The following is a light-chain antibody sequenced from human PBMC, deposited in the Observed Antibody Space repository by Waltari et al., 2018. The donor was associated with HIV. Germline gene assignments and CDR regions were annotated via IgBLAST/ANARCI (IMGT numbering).Light chain of an antibody. CDR1: QSLLNSNGFNY. Sequence: DLVLTQSTISLPVTAGEPADLSWRSSQSLLNSNGFNYLDWYLQKPGQSPRLLIYLASDRAPGVPDRFSGSGSGTDFTLKISRVEAEDVGVYYCMQALQTPLITFGQGTRLEIK. V-gene: IGKV2-28*01. CDR2: LAS. J-gene: IGKJ5*01. CDR3: MQALQTPLIT.